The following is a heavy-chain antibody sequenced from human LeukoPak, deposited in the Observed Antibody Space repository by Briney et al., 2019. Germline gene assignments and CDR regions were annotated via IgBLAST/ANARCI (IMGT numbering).Heavy chain of an antibody. CDR2: ISGDGGDI. D-gene: IGHD1-26*01. V-gene: IGHV3-48*01. CDR3: ARGRWNLLIDY. Sequence: GGSLRLSCAASGLTFGSYSMSWVRQAPGKGLEWVSYISGDGGDIHNVDSVKGRFTISRDNAKNSLHLQMNSLRAEDTAVYYCARGRWNLLIDYWGQGTLVTVSS. CDR1: GLTFGSYS. J-gene: IGHJ4*02.